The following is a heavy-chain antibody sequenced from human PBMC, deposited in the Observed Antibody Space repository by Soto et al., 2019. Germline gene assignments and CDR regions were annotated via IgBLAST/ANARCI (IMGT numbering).Heavy chain of an antibody. J-gene: IGHJ4*02. CDR2: MYYSGSS. V-gene: IGHV4-39*01. Sequence: SETLSLTXSVSGGSTSDKSYFWGWVRQSRGKGLEWIGSMYYSGSSYYNPSLKSRVAISVDTSRNQFSLKLRSVTAADTAVYFCARQRLLRLKPDFDIWGQGTLVT. D-gene: IGHD2-21*02. CDR3: ARQRLLRLKPDFDI. CDR1: GGSTSDKSYF.